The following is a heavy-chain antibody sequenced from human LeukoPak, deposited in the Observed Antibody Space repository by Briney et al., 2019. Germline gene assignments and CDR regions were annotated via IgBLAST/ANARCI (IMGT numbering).Heavy chain of an antibody. J-gene: IGHJ4*02. CDR1: SYSISSGYY. V-gene: IGHV4-38-2*02. CDR3: ARETYGDYGGYFDY. CDR2: IYHSGST. Sequence: SETLSLTCTVSSYSISSGYYWGWIRQPPGKGLEWIGSIYHSGSTYYNPSLKSRVTISIDTSKKQFSLKVNSVTAADTAVYYCARETYGDYGGYFDYWGQGTLVTVSS. D-gene: IGHD4-17*01.